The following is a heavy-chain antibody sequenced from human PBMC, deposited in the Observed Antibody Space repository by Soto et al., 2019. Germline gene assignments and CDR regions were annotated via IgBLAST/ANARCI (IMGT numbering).Heavy chain of an antibody. CDR2: IYYSGST. CDR3: ARDTLGVGLLGDY. J-gene: IGHJ4*02. CDR1: GGSISSGGYY. Sequence: LSLTCTVSGGSISSGGYYWSWIRQHPGKGLEWIGYIYYSGSTYYNPSLKSRVTISVDTSKNQFSLKLSSVTAADTAVYYCARDTLGVGLLGDYWGQGGLVTVSS. V-gene: IGHV4-31*03. D-gene: IGHD3-10*01.